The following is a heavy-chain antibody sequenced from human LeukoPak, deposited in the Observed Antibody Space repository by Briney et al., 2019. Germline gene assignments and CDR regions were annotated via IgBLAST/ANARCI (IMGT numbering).Heavy chain of an antibody. J-gene: IGHJ4*02. Sequence: ASVKVSCKASGNIFTSSYTHWVRQAPGQGLEWMGVINPSDGTRNHAQKFQGRVTMTRDMSTNTVYMDLSSLRSEDTAVYYCAREQGSTGYFEYWGQGTLVTVSS. CDR3: AREQGSTGYFEY. V-gene: IGHV1-46*01. CDR1: GNIFTSSY. CDR2: INPSDGTR. D-gene: IGHD2-2*01.